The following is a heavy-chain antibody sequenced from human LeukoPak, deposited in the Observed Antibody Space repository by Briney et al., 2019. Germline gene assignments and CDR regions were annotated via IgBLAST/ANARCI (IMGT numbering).Heavy chain of an antibody. V-gene: IGHV3-9*01. CDR2: ISWNSGSI. J-gene: IGHJ5*02. Sequence: GGSLRLSCAASGFTFDDNSMHWVRQAPGKGLEWVSGISWNSGSIGYADSVKGRFTSSRDNAKNSLYLQMNSLRAEDTALYYCAKDGQYNFWSGETQNWFDPWGQGTLVTVSS. CDR1: GFTFDDNS. CDR3: AKDGQYNFWSGETQNWFDP. D-gene: IGHD3-3*01.